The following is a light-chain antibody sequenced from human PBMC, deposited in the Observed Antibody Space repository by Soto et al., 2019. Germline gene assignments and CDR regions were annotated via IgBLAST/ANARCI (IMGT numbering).Light chain of an antibody. CDR1: SSDIGDYNY. J-gene: IGLJ3*02. V-gene: IGLV2-14*01. CDR2: DVS. Sequence: QSALTQPASVSGSPGQSITISCTGTSSDIGDYNYVSWYQQHPGKAPKLIIYDVSDRPSGVSNRFSGSKSGNTASLTISGLQAEDEADDYCSSYTSSSTWVFGGGTKLTVL. CDR3: SSYTSSSTWV.